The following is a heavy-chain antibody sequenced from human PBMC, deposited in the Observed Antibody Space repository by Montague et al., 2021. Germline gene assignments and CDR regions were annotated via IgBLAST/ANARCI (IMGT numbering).Heavy chain of an antibody. D-gene: IGHD5-24*01. CDR2: TYYRSKRYN. CDR3: ARGWQKRFDP. J-gene: IGHJ5*02. V-gene: IGHV6-1*01. Sequence: CAISGDSVASNEATRNWIRQAPARGLAWLGMTYYRSKRYNEYAISVKSRITVNPDTSKNQFSLLLNSVTPEDTAVYYCARGWQKRFDPWGQGTLVTVSS. CDR1: GDSVASNEAT.